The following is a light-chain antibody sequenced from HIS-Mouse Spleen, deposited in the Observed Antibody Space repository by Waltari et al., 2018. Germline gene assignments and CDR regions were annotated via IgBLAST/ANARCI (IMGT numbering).Light chain of an antibody. CDR3: CSYAGSSTLV. Sequence: QSALTQPASVSGSPGQSITISCPGTSRDVGIYNLVSWYQQHPGKAPKLMIYEGSTRPSGVSNRFSGSKSGNTASLTISGLQAEDEADYYCCSYAGSSTLVFGGGTKLTVL. J-gene: IGLJ3*02. V-gene: IGLV2-23*01. CDR1: SRDVGIYNL. CDR2: EGS.